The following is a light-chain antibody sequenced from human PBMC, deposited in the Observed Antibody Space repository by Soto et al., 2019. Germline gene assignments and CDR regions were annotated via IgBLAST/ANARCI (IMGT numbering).Light chain of an antibody. J-gene: IGKJ5*01. CDR2: GAS. Sequence: EVVMTQSPAMVSVSPGQRATLSCRASQSVSSALAWYQLKRGQPPRFLIYGASTRATGIPPRFSGSGSGTDFTPIISTLQTEDFAVYYCQQYQNWPITFG. V-gene: IGKV3-15*01. CDR3: QQYQNWPIT. CDR1: QSVSSA.